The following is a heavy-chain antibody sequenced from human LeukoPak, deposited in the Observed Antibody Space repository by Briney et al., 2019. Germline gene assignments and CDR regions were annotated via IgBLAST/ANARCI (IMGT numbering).Heavy chain of an antibody. CDR1: GFTFSNYA. CDR2: IIIVVGTT. D-gene: IGHD2-21*02. J-gene: IGHJ4*02. CDR3: ARVRLVVTAADY. Sequence: PGGSLRLSCAASGFTFSNYAMSWVRQAPGKGLEWVSSIIIVVGTTYYADSVKGRFTIFRDNSKNTLYLQMNSLRAEDTAIYYCARVRLVVTAADYWGQGTLVTVSS. V-gene: IGHV3-23*01.